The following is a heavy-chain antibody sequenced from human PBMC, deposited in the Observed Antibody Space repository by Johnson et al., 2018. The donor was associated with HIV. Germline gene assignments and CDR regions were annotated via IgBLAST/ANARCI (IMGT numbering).Heavy chain of an antibody. J-gene: IGHJ3*02. V-gene: IGHV3-30*04. D-gene: IGHD6-19*01. CDR2: ISYDGRNK. CDR1: GFTFSSYA. Sequence: QVQVVESGGGVVQPGRSLRLSCAASGFTFSSYAIHWVRQAPGKGLEWVGVISYDGRNKYYADSVTGRFTLSRDNSKNTVYLQRHSLRSEAKAVSYCVRGRLYSSGWTHGGAFDIWGPGTMVAVSS. CDR3: VRGRLYSSGWTHGGAFDI.